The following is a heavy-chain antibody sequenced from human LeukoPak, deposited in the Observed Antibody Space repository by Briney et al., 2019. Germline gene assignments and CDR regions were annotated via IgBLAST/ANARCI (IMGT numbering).Heavy chain of an antibody. J-gene: IGHJ4*02. CDR1: GGSFSGYS. V-gene: IGHV4-34*01. Sequence: SETLSLTCAVYGGSFSGYSWSWIRQPPGKGLEWIGEINHSASTNHNPSLKSRVTISVDTSKNQFSLKLSSVTAADTAVYYCARIVYYDSSGYFYHFDYGGEGTLVTVSS. CDR2: INHSAST. CDR3: ARIVYYDSSGYFYHFDY. D-gene: IGHD3-22*01.